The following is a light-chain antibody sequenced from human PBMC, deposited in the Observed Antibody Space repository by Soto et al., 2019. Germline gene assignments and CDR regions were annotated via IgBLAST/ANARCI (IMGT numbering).Light chain of an antibody. Sequence: QSALTQPRSVSGSPGQSVSISCTGTSSDVGGYTYVSWYQQHPGKAPKVMIYDVSKRPSGVPDRFSGSKSGNTASLTISGLQSEDEADYYCAAWDDSLNGVVFGGGTKLTVL. CDR3: AAWDDSLNGVV. J-gene: IGLJ2*01. CDR2: DVS. CDR1: SSDVGGYTY. V-gene: IGLV2-11*01.